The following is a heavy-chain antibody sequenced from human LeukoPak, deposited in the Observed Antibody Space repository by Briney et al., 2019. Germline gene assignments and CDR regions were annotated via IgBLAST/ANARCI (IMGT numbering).Heavy chain of an antibody. Sequence: PSETLSLTCSVFGNSIDSGDYYWTWIRQPPGKGLEWIGHIYHSGSTYYNPSLKSRVTISVDRSKNQFSLKLSSVTAADTAVYYCARASLVGAYYDYWGQGTLVTVSS. CDR3: ARASLVGAYYDY. V-gene: IGHV4-30-4*01. CDR1: GNSIDSGDYY. J-gene: IGHJ4*02. CDR2: IYHSGST. D-gene: IGHD1-26*01.